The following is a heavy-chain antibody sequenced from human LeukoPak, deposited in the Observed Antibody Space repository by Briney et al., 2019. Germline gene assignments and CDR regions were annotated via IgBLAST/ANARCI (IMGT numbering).Heavy chain of an antibody. CDR1: GYTFTNYD. J-gene: IGHJ4*02. D-gene: IGHD3-10*01. V-gene: IGHV1-8*03. CDR3: ARDGDYYGSGSFDY. CDR2: MNPNSGNT. Sequence: ASVKVSCKTSGYTFTNYDINWVRQATGQGLEWMGWMNPNSGNTGYAQKFQGRVTITRDTSISTAYMELSSLRSEDTAVYYCARDGDYYGSGSFDYWGQGTLVTVSS.